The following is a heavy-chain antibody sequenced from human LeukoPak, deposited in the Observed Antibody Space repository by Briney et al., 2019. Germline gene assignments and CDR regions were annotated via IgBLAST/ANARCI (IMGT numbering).Heavy chain of an antibody. CDR2: IYENGGTT. V-gene: IGHV3-23*01. CDR1: GFTFRSHA. J-gene: IGHJ4*02. D-gene: IGHD3-3*01. CDR3: AKASYYDLWSGSLRGYFDY. Sequence: PGGSLRLSCVGSGFTFRSHAMSWVRQAPEKGLEFVSGIYENGGTTYYADSVKGRFSISRDNSKNTLYLQMNSLRAEGTAVYYCAKASYYDLWSGSLRGYFDYWGQGTLVTVSS.